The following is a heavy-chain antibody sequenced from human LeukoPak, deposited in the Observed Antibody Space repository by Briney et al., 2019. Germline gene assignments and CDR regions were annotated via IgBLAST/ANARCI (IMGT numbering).Heavy chain of an antibody. CDR1: GFTFSDYY. V-gene: IGHV3-11*01. Sequence: PGGSLRLSCAASGFTFSDYYMSWIRQAPGKGLEWVSYISSSGSTIYYADSVKGRFTISRDNAKNSLYLQMNSLRAEDTAVYYCAREDRYCSSTSCADAFDIWGQGTMVTVSS. CDR3: AREDRYCSSTSCADAFDI. J-gene: IGHJ3*02. D-gene: IGHD2-2*01. CDR2: ISSSGSTI.